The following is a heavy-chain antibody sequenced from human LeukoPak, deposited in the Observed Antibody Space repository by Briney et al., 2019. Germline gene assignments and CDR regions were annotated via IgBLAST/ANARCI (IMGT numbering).Heavy chain of an antibody. CDR2: ILPSGST. Sequence: SETLSLTCTVSSGSINNYYWSWIRHTPGKGLEWIGYILPSGSTNYNPSVKSRVTISVDTSKNQSSLKLSSVTAADTAVYYCARTNQISETAFDIWGQGTMVIVSS. V-gene: IGHV4-59*01. CDR1: SGSINNYY. J-gene: IGHJ3*02. CDR3: ARTNQISETAFDI. D-gene: IGHD1-14*01.